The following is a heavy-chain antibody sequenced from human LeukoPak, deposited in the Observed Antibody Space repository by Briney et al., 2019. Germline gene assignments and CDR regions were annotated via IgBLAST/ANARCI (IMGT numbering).Heavy chain of an antibody. CDR1: GFIFTNYF. V-gene: IGHV3-7*01. CDR3: ATDRGWRTSGYYLYYFEY. J-gene: IGHJ4*02. D-gene: IGHD3-3*01. CDR2: IKHDGGEK. Sequence: GGSLRLSCAASGFIFTNYFMSWVRQAPGKGLEWVASIKHDGGEKYYVDSVRGRFTTSRDNTMNSLYLQMSSLRAEDTAVYYCATDRGWRTSGYYLYYFEYWGQGTLVTYSS.